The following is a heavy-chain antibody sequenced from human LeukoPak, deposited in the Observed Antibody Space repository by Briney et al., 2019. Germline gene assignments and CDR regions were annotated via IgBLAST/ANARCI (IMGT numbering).Heavy chain of an antibody. Sequence: ASVKVSCRASGYTFTGYYIHWVRQAPGQGLEWMGWINPNSGGTNYAQKFQGRVTVTRDTSISTTYMELSRLRSDDTAIYYCASGYYGSGRPDNWGQGTLVTVSS. CDR1: GYTFTGYY. CDR3: ASGYYGSGRPDN. CDR2: INPNSGGT. V-gene: IGHV1-2*02. J-gene: IGHJ4*02. D-gene: IGHD3-10*01.